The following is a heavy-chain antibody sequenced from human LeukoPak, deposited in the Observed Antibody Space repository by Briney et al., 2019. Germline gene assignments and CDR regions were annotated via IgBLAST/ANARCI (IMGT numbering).Heavy chain of an antibody. Sequence: SETLSLTCTVSGGSISSYYWSWIRQPAGKGLEWIGRIYTSGSTNYNPSLESRVTMSVDTSKNQFSLKLSSVTAADTAVYYCARDGSSSNSGATEYYFAYWGQGTLVTVSS. J-gene: IGHJ4*02. V-gene: IGHV4-4*07. D-gene: IGHD3-10*01. CDR1: GGSISSYY. CDR3: ARDGSSSNSGATEYYFAY. CDR2: IYTSGST.